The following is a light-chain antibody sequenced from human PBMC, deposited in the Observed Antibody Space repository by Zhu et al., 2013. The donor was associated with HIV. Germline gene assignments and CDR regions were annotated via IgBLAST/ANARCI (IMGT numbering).Light chain of an antibody. CDR1: QDIATY. V-gene: IGKV1-8*01. CDR3: QQYHASPIT. J-gene: IGKJ5*01. CDR2: AAS. Sequence: AIRMTQSPASFSASTGDRVTITCRADQDIATYLAWYQQKPGRAPNLLIFAASVLQSGVPSRFNGSGSGTHFTLTINCLQSEDFASYYCQQYHASPITFGQGTRLDIK.